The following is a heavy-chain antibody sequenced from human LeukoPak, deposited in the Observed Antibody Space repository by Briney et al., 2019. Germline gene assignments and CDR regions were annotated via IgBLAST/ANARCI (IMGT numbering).Heavy chain of an antibody. J-gene: IGHJ4*02. CDR2: IYYSGST. CDR3: ARVRANYYDSSGYLLDY. CDR1: GFTFSSYG. V-gene: IGHV4-59*01. Sequence: GSLRLSCAASGFTFSSYGMSWVRQAPGKGLEWIGYIYYSGSTNYNPSLKSRVTISVDTSKNQFSLKLSSVTAADTAVYYCARVRANYYDSSGYLLDYWGQGTLVTVSS. D-gene: IGHD3-22*01.